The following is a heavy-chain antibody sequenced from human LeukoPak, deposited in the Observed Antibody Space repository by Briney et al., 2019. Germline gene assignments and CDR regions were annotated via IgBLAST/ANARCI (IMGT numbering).Heavy chain of an antibody. CDR3: AREDSSYCGGDCYSRYFQH. CDR2: INPSGGST. D-gene: IGHD2-21*02. J-gene: IGHJ1*01. V-gene: IGHV1-46*01. Sequence: VSVKVSCKASGYTFTSYYMHWVRQAPGQGLEWMGIINPSGGSTSYAQKFQGRVTMTRDTSTSTVYMELSSLRSEDTAVYYCAREDSSYCGGDCYSRYFQHWGQGTLVTVSS. CDR1: GYTFTSYY.